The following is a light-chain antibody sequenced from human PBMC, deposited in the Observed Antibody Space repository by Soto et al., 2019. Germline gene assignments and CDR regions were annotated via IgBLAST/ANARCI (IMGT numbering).Light chain of an antibody. CDR3: QQYDSYSAT. V-gene: IGKV1-5*03. J-gene: IGKJ1*01. CDR2: KAS. Sequence: DIQMTQSPSTLSASLGDRVTITCRASQSISSWVAWYQQKPGKAPKLLIYKASTLESGVSSRFTGSGSGTEFALTINSLQPDDFATYYCQQYDSYSATFGQGTKV. CDR1: QSISSW.